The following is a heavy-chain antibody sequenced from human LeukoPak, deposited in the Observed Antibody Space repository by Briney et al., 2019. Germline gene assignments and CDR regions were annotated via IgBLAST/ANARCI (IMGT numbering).Heavy chain of an antibody. CDR3: ARLGGDTYYFGSASYPNWYFDL. CDR1: GYTFTSYW. D-gene: IGHD3-10*01. V-gene: IGHV5-51*01. J-gene: IGHJ2*01. Sequence: GESLKISCQASGYTFTSYWIGWVRQMPGKGLECMGIIYPDDSDTAYSPSFQGQVTISADKSFSTAYLQWSSLKASDTAIYYCARLGGDTYYFGSASYPNWYFDLWGRGTLVTVSS. CDR2: IYPDDSDT.